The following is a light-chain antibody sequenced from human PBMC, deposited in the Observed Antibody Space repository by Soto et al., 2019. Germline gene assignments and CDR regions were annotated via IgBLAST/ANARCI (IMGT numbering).Light chain of an antibody. CDR2: DAS. CDR3: QQYYGRPHT. Sequence: DIQMTQSPSSLSAYVGDRVTIKCEASQNINNYLNWYQQKPGRAPKLLIYDASNLEAGVPSRFRGSGSGTDFTLTISSLQAEDVAVYYCQQYYGRPHTFGQGTKVDI. V-gene: IGKV1-33*01. J-gene: IGKJ2*01. CDR1: QNINNY.